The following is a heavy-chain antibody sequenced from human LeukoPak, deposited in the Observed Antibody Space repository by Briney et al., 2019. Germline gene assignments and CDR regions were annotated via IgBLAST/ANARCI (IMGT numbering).Heavy chain of an antibody. J-gene: IGHJ4*02. CDR2: SYNSGNT. CDR3: ARGDILTGYPDY. D-gene: IGHD3-9*01. V-gene: IGHV4-59*01. Sequence: SETLSLTCTVSGGSISNYYWSWIRQPPGKGLEWIGYSYNSGNTNYNPSLRSRVTISVDTSKNQFSLKLSSVTAADTAVYYCARGDILTGYPDYWGQGTLVTVSS. CDR1: GGSISNYY.